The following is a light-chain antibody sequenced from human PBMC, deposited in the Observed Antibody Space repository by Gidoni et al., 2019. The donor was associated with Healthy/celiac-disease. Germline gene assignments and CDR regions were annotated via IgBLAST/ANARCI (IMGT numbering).Light chain of an antibody. CDR1: QSISSW. Sequence: DIQMTQSPSTLSASVGDRVTSTCRASQSISSWLAWYQQKPGKAPNLLIYKASSVESGVPSRFSGSGSGTEFTLTISSLQPDDFATYYCQQYNSYSRTFGQGTKVEIK. CDR2: KAS. J-gene: IGKJ1*01. V-gene: IGKV1-5*03. CDR3: QQYNSYSRT.